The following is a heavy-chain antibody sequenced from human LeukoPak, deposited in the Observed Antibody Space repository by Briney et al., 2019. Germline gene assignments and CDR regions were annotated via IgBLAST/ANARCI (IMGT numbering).Heavy chain of an antibody. D-gene: IGHD6-13*01. CDR3: ARRGYSSSWSTPYYFDY. Sequence: SETLSLTCTVSGGSIRTYYWGWIRQPPGKGLEWIGSIYYSGSTYYNPSLKSRVTISVDTSKNQFSLKLSSVTAADTAVYYCARRGYSSSWSTPYYFDYWGQGTLVTVSS. CDR1: GGSIRTYY. V-gene: IGHV4-39*01. CDR2: IYYSGST. J-gene: IGHJ4*02.